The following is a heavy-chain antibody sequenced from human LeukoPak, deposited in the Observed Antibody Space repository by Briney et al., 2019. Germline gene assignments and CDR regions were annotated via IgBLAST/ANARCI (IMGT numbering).Heavy chain of an antibody. CDR1: GYTFTAYF. J-gene: IGHJ3*02. CDR3: ARGRHYYDTGGYVDASNI. V-gene: IGHV1-2*02. Sequence: ASVKVSCKASGYTFTAYFIHWVRQAPGQGLEWMGYIKPNNGGTNYAQKFQGRVTMTRDTSITITYMDLSGLRSDDTAVYYCARGRHYYDTGGYVDASNIWGQGTMVTVSS. D-gene: IGHD3-22*01. CDR2: IKPNNGGT.